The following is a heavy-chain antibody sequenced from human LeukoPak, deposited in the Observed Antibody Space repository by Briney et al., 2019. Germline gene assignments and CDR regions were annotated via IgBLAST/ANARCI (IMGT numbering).Heavy chain of an antibody. CDR3: ATPARMVSYYMDV. Sequence: ASVKVSCKASGGTFSSYAISWVRQAPGQGLEWMGGIIPIFGTANYAQKFQGRVTITADESTSTAYMELSSLRSEDTAVYYCATPARMVSYYMDVWGKGTTVTVSS. CDR2: IIPIFGTA. CDR1: GGTFSSYA. J-gene: IGHJ6*03. D-gene: IGHD2-8*01. V-gene: IGHV1-69*13.